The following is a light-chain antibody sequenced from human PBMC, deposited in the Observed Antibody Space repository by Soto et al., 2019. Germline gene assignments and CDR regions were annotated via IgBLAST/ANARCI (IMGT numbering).Light chain of an antibody. V-gene: IGKV3-20*01. CDR2: GAS. CDR3: QQYGSLSWT. CDR1: QSVSSNY. Sequence: PGQRATLSCRASQSVSSNYIAWYQQRPGQAPRLLIYGASTRATGIPDRFSGSGSGTDFTLTISRLEPEDFAVYYCQQYGSLSWTFGQGTKVEIK. J-gene: IGKJ1*01.